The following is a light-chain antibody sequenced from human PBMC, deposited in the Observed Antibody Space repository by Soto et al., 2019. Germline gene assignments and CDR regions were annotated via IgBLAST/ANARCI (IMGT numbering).Light chain of an antibody. CDR1: SSDVGGHNI. V-gene: IGLV2-23*01. CDR2: DAS. CDR3: CSYSRSSTLL. Sequence: QSVLTQPASVSGSPGQSITVSCTGNSSDVGGHNIVPWYQQHPGKAPKVVIYDASRRPSGVSDRFSGSKSGNTASLTISGLQAEDEADYYCCSYSRSSTLLFGTGTKVT. J-gene: IGLJ1*01.